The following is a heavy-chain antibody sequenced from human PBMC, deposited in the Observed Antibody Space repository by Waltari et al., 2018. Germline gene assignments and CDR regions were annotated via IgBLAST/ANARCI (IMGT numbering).Heavy chain of an antibody. CDR2: IYASGTT. CDR1: GGSISRNNYY. Sequence: QLQLQESGPGLVKASETLSLTCTVSGGSISRNNYYWGWIRQPPGRGLEWIGLIYASGTTYYNPSLKSRATISQDASNNQFSLRLSSVTAADTAVYYCARDQAGSSRWFDPWGQGILVTVSS. V-gene: IGHV4-39*07. J-gene: IGHJ5*02. CDR3: ARDQAGSSRWFDP. D-gene: IGHD6-6*01.